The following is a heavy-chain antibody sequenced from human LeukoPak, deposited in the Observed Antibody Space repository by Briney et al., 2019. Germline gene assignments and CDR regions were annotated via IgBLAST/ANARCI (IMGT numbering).Heavy chain of an antibody. V-gene: IGHV1-2*02. CDR3: ARGRLERSPEDY. D-gene: IGHD1-1*01. Sequence: ASVKVSCKASGYTFTGYYMHWVRQAPGQGLEWMGWINPNSGGTNYEQKFQGRVTMTRDTSISTAYMELSRLRSDDTAVYYCARGRLERSPEDYWGQGTLVTVSS. CDR2: INPNSGGT. CDR1: GYTFTGYY. J-gene: IGHJ4*02.